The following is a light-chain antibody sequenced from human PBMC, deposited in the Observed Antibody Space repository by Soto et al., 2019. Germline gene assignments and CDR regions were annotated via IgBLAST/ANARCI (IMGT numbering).Light chain of an antibody. J-gene: IGLJ1*01. CDR2: EVS. CDR1: SSDVGGYNS. Sequence: QSALTQPASVSGSPGQSITISCTGTSSDVGGYNSVSWYQQYPGKAPQLMIYEVSNRPSGVSDRFSGSKSGNTASLIISGLQPEDEADYYCSSYTSRNTYVFGTGTKLTVL. V-gene: IGLV2-14*01. CDR3: SSYTSRNTYV.